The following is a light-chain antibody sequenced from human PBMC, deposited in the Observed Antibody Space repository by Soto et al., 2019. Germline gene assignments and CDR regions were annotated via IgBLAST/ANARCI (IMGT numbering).Light chain of an antibody. V-gene: IGLV2-8*01. CDR1: SSDVGGYNY. Sequence: QSVLTQPPSASGSPGQSVTISCTGTSSDVGGYNYVSWYQQHPGKAPKLMIYEVSKRPSGVADRFSGSKSGNTASLTVSGLQAEDEADYYCSSYAGSNNYFFGTGTKVTVL. CDR2: EVS. CDR3: SSYAGSNNYF. J-gene: IGLJ1*01.